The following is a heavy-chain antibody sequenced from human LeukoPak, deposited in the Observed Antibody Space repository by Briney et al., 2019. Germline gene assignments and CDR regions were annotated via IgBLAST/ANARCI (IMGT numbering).Heavy chain of an antibody. Sequence: GGSLRLSCAASGSTFSDYYMSWIRQAPGKGLEWISYISNSGSTIFYADSVKGRFTISRENAKNSVYLQMNSLRGEDTAVYYCARVRQQLARGLRGDSWGQGTLVTVSS. D-gene: IGHD1-1*01. CDR2: ISNSGSTI. CDR1: GSTFSDYY. CDR3: ARVRQQLARGLRGDS. V-gene: IGHV3-11*01. J-gene: IGHJ4*02.